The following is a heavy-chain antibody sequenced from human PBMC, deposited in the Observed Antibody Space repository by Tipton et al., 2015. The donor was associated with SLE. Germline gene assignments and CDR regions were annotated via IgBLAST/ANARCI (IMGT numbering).Heavy chain of an antibody. V-gene: IGHV1-8*01. CDR2: MNPNSGNT. J-gene: IGHJ4*02. D-gene: IGHD6-19*01. CDR1: GYTFTSYD. CDR3: ASPGIAVAFDY. Sequence: QLVQSGAEVKKPGASVKVSCKASGYTFTSYDINWVRQATGQGLEWMGWMNPNSGNTGYAQKFQGRVTMTRNTSISTAYMELSSVTAADTAVYYCASPGIAVAFDYWGQGTLVTVSS.